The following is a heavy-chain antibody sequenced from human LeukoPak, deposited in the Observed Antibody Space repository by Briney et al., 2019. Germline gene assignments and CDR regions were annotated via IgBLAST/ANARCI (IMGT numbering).Heavy chain of an antibody. D-gene: IGHD5-18*01. CDR2: IKQDGSTR. J-gene: IGHJ3*02. Sequence: GGSLRLSCIVSGFSFSNSWMNWVRQAPGKRLEWVANIKQDGSTRYYVDSVKGRFTISRDNAENSLYLQMNSLRVEDTAVYFCARDVTATGALDIWGQGTLLTVSS. CDR1: GFSFSNSW. CDR3: ARDVTATGALDI. V-gene: IGHV3-7*04.